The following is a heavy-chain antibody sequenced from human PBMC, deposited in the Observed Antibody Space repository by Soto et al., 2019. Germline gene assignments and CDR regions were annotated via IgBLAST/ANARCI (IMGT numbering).Heavy chain of an antibody. CDR1: GYTFTSYG. V-gene: IGHV1-18*04. J-gene: IGHJ5*02. CDR3: ARDQEYSTSGLYWFDL. D-gene: IGHD6-6*01. Sequence: VQLVQSGAEVKKPGASVKVSCQASGYTFTSYGIAWVRQAPGQDLEWMGWISAYNGDTNYAQRLQGRVTMTTDTSTSTVYMELKSLKSDDTAVYYCARDQEYSTSGLYWFDLWGQGNLVTVSA. CDR2: ISAYNGDT.